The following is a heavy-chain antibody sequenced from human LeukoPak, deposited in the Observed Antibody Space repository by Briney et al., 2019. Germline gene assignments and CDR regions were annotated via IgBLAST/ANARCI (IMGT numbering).Heavy chain of an antibody. D-gene: IGHD6-19*01. CDR1: GGSISSGGYY. Sequence: SETLSLTCTVSGGSISSGGYYWSWIRQHPGKGLEWIGYIYYSGSTYYNPSLESRVTISVDTSKNQFSLKLNSVTAADTAVYYCARGPSGAGSYYFYNGMDVWGQGTTVIVSS. V-gene: IGHV4-61*08. CDR2: IYYSGST. CDR3: ARGPSGAGSYYFYNGMDV. J-gene: IGHJ6*02.